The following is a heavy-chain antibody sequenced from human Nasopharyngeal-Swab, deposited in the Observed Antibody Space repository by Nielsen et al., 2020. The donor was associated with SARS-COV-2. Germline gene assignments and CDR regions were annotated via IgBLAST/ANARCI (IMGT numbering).Heavy chain of an antibody. D-gene: IGHD3-10*01. V-gene: IGHV3-11*04. CDR2: ISTGPTVI. CDR3: ARDEAMVRGVIVFDY. J-gene: IGHJ4*02. Sequence: WIRQPPGKGLEWLSYISTGPTVIYYADSVKGRFTISRDNAKNSLYLQMNSLRAEDTAVYYCARDEAMVRGVIVFDYWGQGTLVTVSS.